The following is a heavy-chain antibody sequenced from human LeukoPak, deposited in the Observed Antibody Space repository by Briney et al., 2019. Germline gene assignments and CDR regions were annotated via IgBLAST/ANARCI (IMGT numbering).Heavy chain of an antibody. Sequence: PSETLSLTCTVSGGSVSSSSYSWNWIRQPPGKGLEWIGEINHSGSTNYNPSLKSRVTISVDTSKNQFSLKLTSVTAADTAVYYCATLSVTTGPTHTRPPYYYYMDVWGKGTTVTVSS. J-gene: IGHJ6*03. CDR3: ATLSVTTGPTHTRPPYYYYMDV. D-gene: IGHD4-17*01. V-gene: IGHV4-39*07. CDR2: INHSGST. CDR1: GGSVSSSSYS.